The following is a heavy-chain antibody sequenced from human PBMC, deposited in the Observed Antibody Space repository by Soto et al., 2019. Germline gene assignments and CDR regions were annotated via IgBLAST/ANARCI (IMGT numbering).Heavy chain of an antibody. V-gene: IGHV3-23*01. Sequence: GGSLRLSCAASGFKFSNYAMSWVRQAPGKGLEWVSLISATGGGTYYADSVKDRFTISRDNSHNTLYLQVHSLTAEDTAVYYCAKDRRAGGNSAFYFDFWGQGXQVTVYS. J-gene: IGHJ4*02. CDR2: ISATGGGT. D-gene: IGHD3-16*01. CDR3: AKDRRAGGNSAFYFDF. CDR1: GFKFSNYA.